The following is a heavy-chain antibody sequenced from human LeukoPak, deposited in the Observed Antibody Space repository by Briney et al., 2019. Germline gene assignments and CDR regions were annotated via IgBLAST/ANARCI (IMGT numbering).Heavy chain of an antibody. V-gene: IGHV1-69*01. CDR3: ARLSLTHREPYYFDY. CDR1: GGTFSSYA. CDR2: IIPIFGTA. D-gene: IGHD1-14*01. Sequence: SVKVSCKASGGTFSSYAISWVRQAPGQGLEWMGGIIPIFGTANYAQKFQGRVTITADGSTSTAYMELSSLRSEDTAVYYCARLSLTHREPYYFDYWGQGTLVTVSS. J-gene: IGHJ4*02.